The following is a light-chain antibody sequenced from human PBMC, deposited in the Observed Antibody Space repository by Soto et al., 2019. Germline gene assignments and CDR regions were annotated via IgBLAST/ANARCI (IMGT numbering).Light chain of an antibody. CDR1: QSVSSN. CDR2: VAS. Sequence: ELVMTQSPATLSVSPGERATLSCRASQSVSSNFAWYQQKPGQTPKLLIYVASTRATGIPARFSGSGSGTSFTLTISSLQSEDFAVYYCQQYNVWPLTFGGGTKVEFK. J-gene: IGKJ4*01. CDR3: QQYNVWPLT. V-gene: IGKV3-15*01.